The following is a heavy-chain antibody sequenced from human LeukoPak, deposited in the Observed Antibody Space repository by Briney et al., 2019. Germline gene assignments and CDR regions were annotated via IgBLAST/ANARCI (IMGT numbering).Heavy chain of an antibody. CDR2: TDTDGSTT. J-gene: IGHJ4*02. V-gene: IGHV3-74*01. D-gene: IGHD5-24*01. CDR1: GFTFSNSL. CDR3: VRDRDGYNY. Sequence: PGGSLRLSCTASGFTFSNSLMHWVRQVPGKGLVWVARTDTDGSTTHYADSVKGRFTISRDNAKNTLYLQMNILRAEDTAVYYCVRDRDGYNYWGQGTLVTVSS.